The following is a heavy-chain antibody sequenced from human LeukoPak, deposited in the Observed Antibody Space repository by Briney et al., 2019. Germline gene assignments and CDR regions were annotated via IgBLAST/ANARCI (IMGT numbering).Heavy chain of an antibody. CDR2: ISGTGGTT. CDR1: GFTFSNYG. Sequence: PGGSLRLSCAASGFTFSNYGMNWVRQAPGKGLEWVSRISGTGGTTFYADSVKGRFTISRDNSKNTLYLQMNSLRAEDTAVYYCAKGSPPLIAAAFSYYYYGMDVWGQGTTVTVSS. J-gene: IGHJ6*02. CDR3: AKGSPPLIAAAFSYYYYGMDV. D-gene: IGHD6-13*01. V-gene: IGHV3-23*01.